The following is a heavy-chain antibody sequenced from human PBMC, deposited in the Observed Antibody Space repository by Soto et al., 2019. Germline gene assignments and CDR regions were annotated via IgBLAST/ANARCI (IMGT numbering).Heavy chain of an antibody. Sequence: QVQLQESGPGLVKPSQTLSLTCTVSGGSIRSGSHYWSWIRQHPGKGLEWIGYIYYSGSTYYNPSLKSRLTISISTSKNQFSLKLTSVTAADTAVYYCAREGGDGIDYWGQGTLVTVSS. D-gene: IGHD3-16*01. V-gene: IGHV4-31*03. CDR3: AREGGDGIDY. CDR2: IYYSGST. CDR1: GGSIRSGSHY. J-gene: IGHJ4*02.